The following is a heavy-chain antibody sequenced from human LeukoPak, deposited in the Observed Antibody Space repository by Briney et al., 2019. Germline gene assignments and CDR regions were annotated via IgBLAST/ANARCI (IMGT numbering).Heavy chain of an antibody. V-gene: IGHV3-7*03. CDR2: IKQDGSEK. Sequence: GSLRLSCAASGFTFSSYWMSWVRQAPGEGLEWVANIKQDGSEKYYVDSVKGRFTISRDNAKNSLYLQMNSLRAEDTAVYYCARYGGYCSSTSCRAFDYWGQGTLVTVSS. D-gene: IGHD2-2*01. CDR3: ARYGGYCSSTSCRAFDY. J-gene: IGHJ4*02. CDR1: GFTFSSYW.